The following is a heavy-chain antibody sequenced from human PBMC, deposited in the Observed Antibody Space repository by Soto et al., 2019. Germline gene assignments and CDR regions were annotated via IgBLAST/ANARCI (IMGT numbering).Heavy chain of an antibody. Sequence: QVQLVESGGGVVEPGRSLRLSCAASGFTFSSYAMHWVRQATGKGLEWVAVISHDGSITYYSDSVKGRFTMSRDNSNNTLFLQMSSLRSEDTAIYYCAKDEYWESHFFYFMDLLGRGTTVTVSS. J-gene: IGHJ6*03. V-gene: IGHV3-30*15. CDR1: GFTFSSYA. D-gene: IGHD3-16*01. CDR2: ISHDGSIT. CDR3: AKDEYWESHFFYFMDL.